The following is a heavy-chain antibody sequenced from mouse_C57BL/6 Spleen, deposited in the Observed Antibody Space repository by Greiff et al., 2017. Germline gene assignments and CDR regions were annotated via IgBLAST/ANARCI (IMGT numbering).Heavy chain of an antibody. V-gene: IGHV1-26*01. CDR2: INPNNGGT. CDR3: ARYGVVVFDY. D-gene: IGHD1-1*01. J-gene: IGHJ2*01. CDR1: GYTFTDYY. Sequence: VQLQQSGPELVKPGASVKISCKASGYTFTDYYMNWVKQSHGKSLEWIGDINPNNGGTSYNQKFKGKATLTVDKSSSTAYMELRSLTSEDSAVYYCARYGVVVFDYWGQGTTLTVSS.